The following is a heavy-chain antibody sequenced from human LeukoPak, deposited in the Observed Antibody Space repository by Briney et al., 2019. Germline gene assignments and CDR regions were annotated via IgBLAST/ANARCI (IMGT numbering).Heavy chain of an antibody. V-gene: IGHV4-4*07. D-gene: IGHD4-17*01. J-gene: IGHJ4*02. CDR2: IYTSGSI. CDR1: GGSISNYY. Sequence: SETLSLTCTVSGGSISNYYWAWIRQSAGRGLEWIGRIYTSGSISYNPSLKSRVTMSVDTSKNQFSLKLISVTAADTAVYYCARVSSSVTHFDYWGQGTLSPSPQ. CDR3: ARVSSSVTHFDY.